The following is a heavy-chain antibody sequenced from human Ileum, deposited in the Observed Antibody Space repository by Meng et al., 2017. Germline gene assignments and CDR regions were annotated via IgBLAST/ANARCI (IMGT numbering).Heavy chain of an antibody. CDR2: ISSSSSYI. J-gene: IGHJ5*02. Sequence: EVQLVESGGDLVQPGGSLSLSCAASGFSFSSYSMNWVRQAPGKGLEWVSSISSSSSYIYYADSLKGRFTISRDNAKNSLYLQMNSLRAEDTAVYYCARERQDNRWFDPWGQGTLVTVSS. D-gene: IGHD1-1*01. V-gene: IGHV3-21*01. CDR3: ARERQDNRWFDP. CDR1: GFSFSSYS.